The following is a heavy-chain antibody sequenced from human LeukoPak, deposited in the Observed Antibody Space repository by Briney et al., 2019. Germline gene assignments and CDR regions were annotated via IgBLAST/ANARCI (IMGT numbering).Heavy chain of an antibody. J-gene: IGHJ4*02. CDR2: IHPGGTI. CDR1: GFTSSSKY. Sequence: GGSLRLSCAASGFTSSSKYMGWVRQAPGKGLEWVSVIHPGGTIYYADSVKGTFTIPRDNSKNTLYLEMNTLRVEDTAVYYCAMYSSAWYAVYWGQGTLVTVSS. D-gene: IGHD6-19*01. CDR3: AMYSSAWYAVY. V-gene: IGHV3-66*01.